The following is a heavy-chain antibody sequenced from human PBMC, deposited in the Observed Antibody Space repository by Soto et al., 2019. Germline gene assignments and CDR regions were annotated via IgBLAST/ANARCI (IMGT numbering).Heavy chain of an antibody. D-gene: IGHD2-15*01. V-gene: IGHV1-18*01. CDR3: ARGRPCSGGSCYLNWFDP. Sequence: ASVKVSCKASGHTFTSYGISWVRRAPGQGLEWMGWISAYNGNANYAQKFQGRVTITADTSTSTAYMELSSLRSEDTAVYYCARGRPCSGGSCYLNWFDPWGQGTLVTVSS. CDR2: ISAYNGNA. J-gene: IGHJ5*02. CDR1: GHTFTSYG.